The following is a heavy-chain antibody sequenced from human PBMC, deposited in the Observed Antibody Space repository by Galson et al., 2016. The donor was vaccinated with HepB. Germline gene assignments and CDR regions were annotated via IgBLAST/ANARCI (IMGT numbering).Heavy chain of an antibody. Sequence: SVKVSCKASGGTFSNYAFSWVRQAPGQGLEWMEGIIAVFRIGNYAQKFQGRVKITADASTSTAYMELSSLRSEDTAVYYCAREFPGSARGTHDAFDIWGQGTMVTVSS. CDR1: GGTFSNYA. V-gene: IGHV1-69*13. D-gene: IGHD6-13*01. CDR2: IIAVFRIG. CDR3: AREFPGSARGTHDAFDI. J-gene: IGHJ3*02.